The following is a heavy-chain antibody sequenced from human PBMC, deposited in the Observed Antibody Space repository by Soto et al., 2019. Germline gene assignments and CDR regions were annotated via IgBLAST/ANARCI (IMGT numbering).Heavy chain of an antibody. CDR1: GGSISSGGYS. CDR2: IYHSGST. CDR3: AREIVYDSSGHNWFDP. V-gene: IGHV4-30-2*01. J-gene: IGHJ5*02. D-gene: IGHD3-22*01. Sequence: NPSETLSLTCAVSGGSISSGGYSWSWIRQPPGKGLEWIGYIYHSGSTYYNPSLKSRVTISVDRSKNQFSLKRSSVTAADTSVYYCAREIVYDSSGHNWFDPWGQGTLVTVSS.